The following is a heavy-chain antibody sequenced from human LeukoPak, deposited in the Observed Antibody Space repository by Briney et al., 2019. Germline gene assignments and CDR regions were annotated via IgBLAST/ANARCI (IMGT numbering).Heavy chain of an antibody. CDR3: ARMSPGFTVRGVIITGWAFDI. D-gene: IGHD3-10*01. J-gene: IGHJ3*02. Sequence: SETLSLTCTVSGGSISSYYWSWIRQPPGKGLEWIGYIYYSGSTNYNPSLKSRVTISVDTSKNQFSLKLSSVTAADTAVYYCARMSPGFTVRGVIITGWAFDIWGQGTMVTVSS. CDR2: IYYSGST. CDR1: GGSISSYY. V-gene: IGHV4-59*01.